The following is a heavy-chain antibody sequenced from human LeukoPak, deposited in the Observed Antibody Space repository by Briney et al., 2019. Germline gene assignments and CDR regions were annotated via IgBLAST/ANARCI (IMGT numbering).Heavy chain of an antibody. Sequence: SETLSLTCTVSGGSISYYYWSWIRQPPGKGLEWIGYIYYSGSTNYNPSLKSRVTISVDTSRNQFSLKPNSVTAADTAVYYCARRDYGSGSYGYWGQGTLVTVSS. CDR3: ARRDYGSGSYGY. V-gene: IGHV4-59*08. J-gene: IGHJ4*02. D-gene: IGHD3-10*01. CDR1: GGSISYYY. CDR2: IYYSGST.